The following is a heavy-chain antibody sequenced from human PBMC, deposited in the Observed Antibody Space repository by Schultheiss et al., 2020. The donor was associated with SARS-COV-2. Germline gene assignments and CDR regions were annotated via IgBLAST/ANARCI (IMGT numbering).Heavy chain of an antibody. Sequence: GESLKISCAASGFTFSSYGMHWVRQAPGKGLEWVAVISYDGSNKYYADSVKGRFTISRDNAKNSLYLQMNSLRAEDTALYYCAKCGSSASFGSYWVDYWGQGTLVTVSS. D-gene: IGHD6-6*01. CDR1: GFTFSSYG. CDR2: ISYDGSNK. CDR3: AKCGSSASFGSYWVDY. V-gene: IGHV3-30*18. J-gene: IGHJ4*02.